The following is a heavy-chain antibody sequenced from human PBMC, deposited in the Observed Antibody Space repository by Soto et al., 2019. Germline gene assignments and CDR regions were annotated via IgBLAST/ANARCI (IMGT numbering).Heavy chain of an antibody. J-gene: IGHJ4*02. Sequence: ASVKVSCKASGYTFALYAIHWVRQAPGQTLEWMGWINAGAGGTKYSQKFQGRVTVTRDSSASTVYMELSSLRSEDTAVYYCARETGSTPNFDYWGQGTLVTVSS. CDR2: INAGAGGT. CDR3: ARETGSTPNFDY. CDR1: GYTFALYA. V-gene: IGHV1-3*01. D-gene: IGHD4-17*01.